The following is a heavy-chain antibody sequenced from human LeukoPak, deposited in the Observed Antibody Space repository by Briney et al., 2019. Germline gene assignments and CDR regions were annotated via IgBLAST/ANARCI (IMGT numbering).Heavy chain of an antibody. J-gene: IGHJ4*02. CDR3: ARLGSYGYVDY. Sequence: PGGSLRLSCAASGFTVSSNYMSWVRQAPGKGLEWVSVIYSGGSTYYAGSVKGRFTISRHNSKNTLYLQMNSLRAEDTAVYYCARLGSYGYVDYWGQGTLVTVSS. V-gene: IGHV3-53*04. D-gene: IGHD5-18*01. CDR1: GFTVSSNY. CDR2: IYSGGST.